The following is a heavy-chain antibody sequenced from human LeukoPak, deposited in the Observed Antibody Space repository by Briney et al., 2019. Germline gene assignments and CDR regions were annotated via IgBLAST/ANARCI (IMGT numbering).Heavy chain of an antibody. V-gene: IGHV3-7*01. J-gene: IGHJ4*02. CDR3: ARGSNYYYFDC. D-gene: IGHD3-10*01. Sequence: GGSLRLSCAASGFTFSRYWMSWVRQAPGKGLEWVANIKQDGSEKYYVDSVKGRFTISRDNAKNPLYLQMNSLRAEDTAVYYCARGSNYYYFDCWGQGTLVTVSS. CDR1: GFTFSRYW. CDR2: IKQDGSEK.